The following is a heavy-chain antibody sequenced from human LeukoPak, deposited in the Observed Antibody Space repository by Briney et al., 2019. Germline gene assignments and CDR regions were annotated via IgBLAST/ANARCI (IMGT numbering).Heavy chain of an antibody. CDR3: ATKQWLAPPPDS. CDR1: GFTFSKYW. CDR2: INTDGTVT. J-gene: IGHJ4*02. V-gene: IGHV3-74*01. Sequence: GGSLRLSCAAFGFTFSKYWMLWVRQAPGKGLQSVSRINTDGTVTTYADFVKGRFTVPRDNADNTMFLQMNSVRDEDTAVYYCATKQWLAPPPDSWGQGTPVTVSS. D-gene: IGHD6-19*01.